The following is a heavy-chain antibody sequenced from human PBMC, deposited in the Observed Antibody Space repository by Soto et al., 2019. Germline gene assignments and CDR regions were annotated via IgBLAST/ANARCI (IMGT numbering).Heavy chain of an antibody. V-gene: IGHV3-72*01. CDR1: GFTFSDHY. Sequence: EVQLVESGGGLVQPEGSLRLSCAASGFTFSDHYMDWVRQAPGKGLEWVGRIKNKANSYTTEYAAPVKGRLIISRDDSKNSVFLQMNRLKTDDTAVYYCTRVRLSSSRPSDYWGQGILVTVYS. D-gene: IGHD6-13*01. J-gene: IGHJ4*02. CDR2: IKNKANSYTT. CDR3: TRVRLSSSRPSDY.